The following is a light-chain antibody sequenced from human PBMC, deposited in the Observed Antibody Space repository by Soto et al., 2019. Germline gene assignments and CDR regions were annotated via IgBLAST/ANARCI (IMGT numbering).Light chain of an antibody. J-gene: IGKJ1*01. CDR1: QSVSSGH. CDR3: QQYGHSLWT. V-gene: IGKV3-20*01. Sequence: EIVLTQSPGTLSLSPGERASLSCRASQSVSSGHLAWYQQKPGQAPRLLNYGASSRATGIPDRFSGSGSGTDFTLTISRLEPEDYAVYYCQQYGHSLWTFGQGTKVDI. CDR2: GAS.